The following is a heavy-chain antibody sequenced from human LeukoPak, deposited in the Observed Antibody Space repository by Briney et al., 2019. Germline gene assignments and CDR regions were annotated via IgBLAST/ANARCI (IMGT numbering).Heavy chain of an antibody. CDR2: IYYSGST. V-gene: IGHV4-61*01. CDR3: AGTVAGRYYGMDV. Sequence: SETLSLTCTVSGGSVNSGSYYWNWIRQPPGKGLEWIGYIYYSGSTNYNPSLKSRVTISVDTSKNQFSLKLSSVTAADTAVYYCAGTVAGRYYGMDVWGQGTTVTVSS. D-gene: IGHD6-19*01. CDR1: GGSVNSGSYY. J-gene: IGHJ6*02.